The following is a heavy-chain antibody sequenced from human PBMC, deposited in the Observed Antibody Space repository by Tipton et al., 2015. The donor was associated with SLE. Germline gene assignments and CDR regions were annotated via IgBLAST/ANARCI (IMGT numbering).Heavy chain of an antibody. CDR1: GGSFRGYY. Sequence: GLVKPSETLSLTCAVYGGSFRGYYWSWIRQPPGKGVEWIGEINQNGTTTYNPSLKSRVTISVDTSKNQFSVNQSSVTAADKVVYDRARGTGNDXNYHYDYYNDYWGNGPAVTVAS. J-gene: IGHJ6*03. CDR2: INQNGTT. D-gene: IGHD1-1*01. CDR3: ARGTGNDXNYHYDYYNDY. V-gene: IGHV4-34*01.